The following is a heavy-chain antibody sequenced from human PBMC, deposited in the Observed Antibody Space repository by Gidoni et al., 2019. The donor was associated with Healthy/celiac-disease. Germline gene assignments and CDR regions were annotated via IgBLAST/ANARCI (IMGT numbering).Heavy chain of an antibody. J-gene: IGHJ4*02. CDR1: GGTFSSYA. CDR3: ARVLDSGSYDYFDY. V-gene: IGHV1-69*06. Sequence: QVQLVQSGAEVKKPGSSVKVSCKASGGTFSSYAISWVRQAPGQGLEWMGGIIPIFGTANYAQKCQGRVTITADKSTSTAYMELSSLRSEDTAVYYCARVLDSGSYDYFDYWGQGTLVTVSS. CDR2: IIPIFGTA. D-gene: IGHD1-26*01.